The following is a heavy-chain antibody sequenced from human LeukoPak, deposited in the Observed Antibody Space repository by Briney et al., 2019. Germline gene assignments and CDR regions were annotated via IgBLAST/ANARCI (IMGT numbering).Heavy chain of an antibody. CDR3: ATVGGIYGGNPYFDY. J-gene: IGHJ4*02. CDR2: FDPEDGET. Sequence: ASVKVSCKVSGYTLTELSMRWVRQAPGKGLEWMGGFDPEDGETIYAQKFQGRVTMTEDTSTDTAYMELSSLRSEDTAVYYCATVGGIYGGNPYFDYWGQGTLVTVSS. D-gene: IGHD4-23*01. V-gene: IGHV1-24*01. CDR1: GYTLTELS.